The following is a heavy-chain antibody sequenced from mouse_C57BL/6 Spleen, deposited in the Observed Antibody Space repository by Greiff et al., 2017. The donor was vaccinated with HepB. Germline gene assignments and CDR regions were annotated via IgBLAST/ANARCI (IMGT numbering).Heavy chain of an antibody. CDR2: IDPEDGDT. Sequence: VQLQQSGAELVRPGASVKLSCTASGFNIKDYYMHWVKQRPEQGLEWIGRIDPEDGDTEYAPKFQGKATMTADTSSNTAYLQLSSLTSEDTAVYYWANDGSSYWYFDVWGRGTTVTVSS. D-gene: IGHD1-1*01. J-gene: IGHJ1*03. V-gene: IGHV14-1*01. CDR3: ANDGSSYWYFDV. CDR1: GFNIKDYY.